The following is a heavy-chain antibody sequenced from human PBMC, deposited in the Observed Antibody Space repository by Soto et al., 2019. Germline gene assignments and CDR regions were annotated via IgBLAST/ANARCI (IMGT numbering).Heavy chain of an antibody. CDR1: GGTFSSYG. V-gene: IGHV1-69*13. CDR3: ARETSVRGVIITSSPWFDP. J-gene: IGHJ5*02. D-gene: IGHD3-10*01. CDR2: IIPMFGRT. Sequence: SVKVSCKASGGTFSSYGINWLRQSPGQGLEWMGGIIPMFGRTNYAQKFQDRVAITADESTNTAYMELSSLRSEDTAFYYCARETSVRGVIITSSPWFDPWGQGTLVTVSS.